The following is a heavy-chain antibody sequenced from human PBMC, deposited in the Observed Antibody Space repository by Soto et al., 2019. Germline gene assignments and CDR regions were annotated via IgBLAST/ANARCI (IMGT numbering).Heavy chain of an antibody. CDR2: IYYSGST. Sequence: SETLSLTCTVSGGSISSSSYYWGWIRQPPGKGLEWIGSIYYSGSTYYNPSLKSQVTISVDTSKNQFSLKLSSVTAADTAVYYCAGGYYDSSGYYPYYYYGMDVWGQGTTVTVSS. CDR3: AGGYYDSSGYYPYYYYGMDV. J-gene: IGHJ6*02. D-gene: IGHD3-22*01. CDR1: GGSISSSSYY. V-gene: IGHV4-39*01.